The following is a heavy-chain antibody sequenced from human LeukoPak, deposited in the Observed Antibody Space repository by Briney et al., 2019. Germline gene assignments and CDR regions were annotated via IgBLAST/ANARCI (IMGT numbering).Heavy chain of an antibody. J-gene: IGHJ4*02. CDR2: INPNSGGT. Sequence: ASVKVSCKASGFTFTGYYIYWVRQAPGQGLEWMGWINPNSGGTNYALKFQGRVTMTRDTSISTAYMELSGLRSDDTAVYYCARGPRYGSGNYYNNYWGQGTLVTVSS. CDR1: GFTFTGYY. CDR3: ARGPRYGSGNYYNNY. D-gene: IGHD3-10*01. V-gene: IGHV1-2*02.